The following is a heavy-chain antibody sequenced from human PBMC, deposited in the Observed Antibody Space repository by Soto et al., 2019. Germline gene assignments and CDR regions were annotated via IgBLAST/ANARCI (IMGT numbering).Heavy chain of an antibody. J-gene: IGHJ4*02. D-gene: IGHD5-12*01. V-gene: IGHV3-30-3*01. CDR2: ISYDGNTK. Sequence: QVQLVESGGGVVQPGRSLRLSCAASGFIFSGYAMHWVRQAPGKGLEWVAVISYDGNTKYYADYVKGRFTVSRDNSKNTLYVQMNNLSAEDTAMYYCAKETSAYEIDYWGQGPLVNVSS. CDR3: AKETSAYEIDY. CDR1: GFIFSGYA.